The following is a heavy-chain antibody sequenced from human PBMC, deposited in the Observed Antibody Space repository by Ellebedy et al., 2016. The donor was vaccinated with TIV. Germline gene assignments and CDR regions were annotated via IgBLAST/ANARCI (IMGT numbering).Heavy chain of an antibody. D-gene: IGHD6-19*01. CDR2: IKQDGSEK. CDR1: GFTFSSYW. Sequence: GGSLRLXCAASGFTFSSYWMSWVRQAPGKGLEWVANIKQDGSEKYYVDSVKGRFTISRDNAKNSLYLQMNSLRAEDTAVYYCARESDSSGWYVEGFGYWGQGTLVTVSS. V-gene: IGHV3-7*03. CDR3: ARESDSSGWYVEGFGY. J-gene: IGHJ4*02.